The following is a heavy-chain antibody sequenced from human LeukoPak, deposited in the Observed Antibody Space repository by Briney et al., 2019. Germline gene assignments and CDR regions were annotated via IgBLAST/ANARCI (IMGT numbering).Heavy chain of an antibody. J-gene: IGHJ4*02. CDR1: GGSISSGGYC. D-gene: IGHD5-24*01. CDR2: IYYSGST. V-gene: IGHV4-31*03. CDR3: ASRGRDGYNSNFDY. Sequence: SQTLSLTCTVSGGSISSGGYCWSWIRQHPGKGLEWIGYIYYSGSTYYNPSLKSRVTISVDTSKNQFSLKLSSVTAADTAVYYCASRGRDGYNSNFDYWGQGTLVTVSS.